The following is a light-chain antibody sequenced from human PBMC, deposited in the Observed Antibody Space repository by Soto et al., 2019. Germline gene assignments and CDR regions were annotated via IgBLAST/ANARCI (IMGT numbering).Light chain of an antibody. CDR3: QQFNVYPIT. CDR2: DVS. Sequence: AIQLTQSPSSLSASVGDRVTITCRASQDIRGALAWYQQKPGTAPKLLIYDVSSLESGVPSRFSGSGSGTDFTFTISSLQPEDFATYYCQQFNVYPITFGQGTRLEIK. J-gene: IGKJ5*01. CDR1: QDIRGA. V-gene: IGKV1-13*02.